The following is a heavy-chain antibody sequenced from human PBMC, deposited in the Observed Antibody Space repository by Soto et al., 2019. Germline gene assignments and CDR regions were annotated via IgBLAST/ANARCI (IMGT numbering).Heavy chain of an antibody. J-gene: IGHJ4*02. CDR3: AKQAGYSGYDPFDY. D-gene: IGHD5-12*01. V-gene: IGHV3-23*01. CDR1: GFTFSSYA. CDR2: ISTSGGST. Sequence: GGSLRLSCAASGFTFSSYAMSWVRQAPGKGLEWVSAISTSGGSTFYADSVKGRFTISRDNFKNTLYLQMNSLRAEDTAVYYCAKQAGYSGYDPFDYWGQGTLVTVSS.